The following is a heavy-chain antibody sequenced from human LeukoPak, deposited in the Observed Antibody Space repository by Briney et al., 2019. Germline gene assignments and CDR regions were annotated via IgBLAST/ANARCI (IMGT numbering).Heavy chain of an antibody. CDR2: VSAGAKT. V-gene: IGHV3-23*01. J-gene: IGHJ4*02. Sequence: GGSLRLSCAASGFTFSSYAMSWVRQAPGKGLEWVSIVSAGAKTYYSDSVKGRFTISRDNSKNTLYLLMNSLRTEDTAVYYCAKIGGWSLDYWGQGTLVTVSS. D-gene: IGHD6-19*01. CDR1: GFTFSSYA. CDR3: AKIGGWSLDY.